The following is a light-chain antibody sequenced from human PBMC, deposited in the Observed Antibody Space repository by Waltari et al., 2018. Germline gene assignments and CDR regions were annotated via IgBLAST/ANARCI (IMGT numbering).Light chain of an antibody. Sequence: DIVMTQSPDSLAVSLGERATINCKSSQSVLYSSNNKNYLAWYQQKPGQPPKLPIYWSSTRESGFPNRFSGSGSGTDFTLTISSMQAEDVAVYYCQQYYSTPWTFGQGTKVEIK. CDR2: WSS. CDR3: QQYYSTPWT. CDR1: QSVLYSSNNKNY. J-gene: IGKJ1*01. V-gene: IGKV4-1*01.